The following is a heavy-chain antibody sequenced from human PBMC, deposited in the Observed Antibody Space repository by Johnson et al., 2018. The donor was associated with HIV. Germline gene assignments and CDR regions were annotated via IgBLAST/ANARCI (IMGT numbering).Heavy chain of an antibody. CDR3: ARDLGGSDAFDI. V-gene: IGHV3-NL1*01. CDR2: IYSGGST. J-gene: IGHJ3*02. CDR1: GFTFSNYA. Sequence: VQLVESGGGVVPPGRSLRISCAASGFTFSNYAMHWVRQAPGKGLEWVSVIYSGGSTYYADSVKGRFTISRDNSKNTLYLQMNSLRAEDTAVYYCARDLGGSDAFDIWGQGTMVTVSS. D-gene: IGHD3-16*01.